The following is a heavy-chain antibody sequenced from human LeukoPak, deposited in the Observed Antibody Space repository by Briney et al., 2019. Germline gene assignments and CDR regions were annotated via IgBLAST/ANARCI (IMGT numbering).Heavy chain of an antibody. CDR2: ISAYNGNT. J-gene: IGHJ4*02. CDR1: GYTFTSYG. V-gene: IGHV1-18*01. CDR3: ARESPDYYDSSGSLY. D-gene: IGHD3-22*01. Sequence: ASVKVSCKASGYTFTSYGISWVRQAPGQGLEWMGWISAYNGNTNYAQKLQGRVTMTTDTSTSTAYMELRSLRSDDTAVYYRARESPDYYDSSGSLYWGQGTLVTVSS.